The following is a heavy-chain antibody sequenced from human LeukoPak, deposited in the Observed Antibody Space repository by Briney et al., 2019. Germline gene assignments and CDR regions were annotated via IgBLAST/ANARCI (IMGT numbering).Heavy chain of an antibody. D-gene: IGHD3-16*01. Sequence: NPGGSLRLSCAASGFAFSSYSMNWVRQAPGKGLEWVSLISSSSTYMYYADSLKGRFTISRDNAKNSLYLQMNSLGAEDTAVYYCARGGGAPDYWGQGTLVTVSS. CDR3: ARGGGAPDY. CDR2: ISSSSTYM. V-gene: IGHV3-21*01. CDR1: GFAFSSYS. J-gene: IGHJ4*02.